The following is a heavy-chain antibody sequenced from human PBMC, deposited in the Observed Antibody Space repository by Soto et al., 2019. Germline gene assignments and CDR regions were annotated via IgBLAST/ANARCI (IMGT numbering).Heavy chain of an antibody. J-gene: IGHJ3*01. CDR1: GFPFSSYG. V-gene: IGHV3-33*01. Sequence: QVQLVESGGGVVQPGRSLRLSCAASGFPFSSYGMHWVRQAPGKGLEWVAVIWYGGRNKYYAESVRGRFTISRDNSKNTLYLQMNSLRAEDTAVYYCARQERGSYYNEGDGAFDLWGHGTMVTVSS. D-gene: IGHD1-26*01. CDR3: ARQERGSYYNEGDGAFDL. CDR2: IWYGGRNK.